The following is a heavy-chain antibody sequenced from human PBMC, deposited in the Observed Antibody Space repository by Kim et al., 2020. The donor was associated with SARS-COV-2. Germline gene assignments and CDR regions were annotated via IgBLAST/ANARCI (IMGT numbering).Heavy chain of an antibody. J-gene: IGHJ5*02. CDR1: GGTFSSYA. CDR2: IIPIFGTA. V-gene: IGHV1-69*13. Sequence: SVKVSCKASGGTFSSYAISWVRQAPGQGLEWMGGIIPIFGTANYAQKFQGRVTITADESTSTAYMELSSLRSEDTAVYYCARDLYYYDSSGYSWFDPWGQGTLVTVSS. CDR3: ARDLYYYDSSGYSWFDP. D-gene: IGHD3-22*01.